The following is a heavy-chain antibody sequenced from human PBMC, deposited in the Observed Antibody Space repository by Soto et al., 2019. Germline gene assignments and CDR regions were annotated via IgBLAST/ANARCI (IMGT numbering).Heavy chain of an antibody. J-gene: IGHJ4*02. D-gene: IGHD2-21*02. CDR1: GGSFSGYY. CDR3: ARGGGLLLPLLFDY. V-gene: IGHV4-34*01. CDR2: INHSGST. Sequence: QVQLQQWGAGLLKPSETLSLTCAVYGGSFSGYYWSWIRQPPGKGLEWIGEINHSGSTNYNPSLNSRVTISVDTGKHRFALKLSCVTAADTAVYYCARGGGLLLPLLFDYWGQGTLVTVSS.